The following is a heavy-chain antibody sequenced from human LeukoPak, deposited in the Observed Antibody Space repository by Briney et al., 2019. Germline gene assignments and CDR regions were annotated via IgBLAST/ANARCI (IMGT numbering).Heavy chain of an antibody. V-gene: IGHV4-34*01. Sequence: PSETLSLTCAVYGGSFSGHYWSWIRQPPGKGLEWIGKINHSGSTNYNPSLKSRVTISVDTSKNQFSLKLSSVTAADTAVYYCARGLRYDSSWGQGTLVTVSS. CDR3: ARGLRYDSS. CDR1: GGSFSGHY. CDR2: INHSGST. J-gene: IGHJ5*02. D-gene: IGHD3-22*01.